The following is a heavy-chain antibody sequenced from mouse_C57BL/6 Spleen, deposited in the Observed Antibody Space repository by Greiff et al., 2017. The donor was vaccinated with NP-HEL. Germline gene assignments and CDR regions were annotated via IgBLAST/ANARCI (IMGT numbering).Heavy chain of an antibody. CDR1: GYTFTSYW. CDR3: ARGAY. J-gene: IGHJ3*01. Sequence: QVQLKQPGAELVKPGASVKLSCKASGYTFTSYWMQWVKQRPGQGLEWIGEIDPSDSYTNYNQKFKGKATLTVDTSSSTAYMQLSSLTSEDSAVYYCARGAYWGQGTLVTVS. CDR2: IDPSDSYT. V-gene: IGHV1-50*01.